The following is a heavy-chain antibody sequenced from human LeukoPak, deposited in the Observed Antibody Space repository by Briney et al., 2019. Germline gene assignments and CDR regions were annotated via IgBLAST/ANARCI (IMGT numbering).Heavy chain of an antibody. CDR1: GASITSYY. J-gene: IGHJ4*02. D-gene: IGHD6-19*01. V-gene: IGHV4-4*07. Sequence: PSETLSLTCSVSGASITSYYWTWIRQPAGKGLEWIGRIYVSGSTNYNPSLKSRVTMSVDTSKNQFSLKLSSVTAADTAVYYCARDLVYSSGWETLDYWGQGTLVTVSS. CDR2: IYVSGST. CDR3: ARDLVYSSGWETLDY.